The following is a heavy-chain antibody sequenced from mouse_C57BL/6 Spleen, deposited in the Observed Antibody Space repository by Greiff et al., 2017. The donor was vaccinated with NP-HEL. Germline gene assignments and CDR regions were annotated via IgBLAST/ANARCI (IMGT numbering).Heavy chain of an antibody. CDR3: ARSLRYDYDVDY. CDR2: IHPNSGST. CDR1: GYTFTSYW. V-gene: IGHV1-64*01. J-gene: IGHJ2*01. Sequence: QVQLQQPGAELVKPGASVKLSCKASGYTFTSYWMHWVKQRPGQGLEWIGMIHPNSGSTNYNEKFKSKATLTVDKSSSTAYMQLSSLTSEDSAVYYCARSLRYDYDVDYWGQGTTLTVSS. D-gene: IGHD2-4*01.